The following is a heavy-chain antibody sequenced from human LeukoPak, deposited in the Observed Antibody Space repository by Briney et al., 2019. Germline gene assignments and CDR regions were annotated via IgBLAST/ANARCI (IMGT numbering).Heavy chain of an antibody. CDR3: ARDSIIPSNDAFDI. V-gene: IGHV3-21*01. CDR1: GFTSSSYS. J-gene: IGHJ3*02. Sequence: GGFLRLSCAASGFTSSSYSMNWVRQAPGKGLEWVSFISSTSTYIEYADSVKGRFTISRDNAKNSLYVQMNSLRAEDTAVYYCARDSIIPSNDAFDIWGQGTMVTVSS. D-gene: IGHD2-2*01. CDR2: ISSTSTYI.